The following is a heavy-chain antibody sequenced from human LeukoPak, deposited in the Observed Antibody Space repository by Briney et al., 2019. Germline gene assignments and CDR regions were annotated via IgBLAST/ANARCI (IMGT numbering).Heavy chain of an antibody. Sequence: GGSLRLSCAASGFTFSSYAMHWVRQAPGKGLEWVAVILYDGSNKYYADSVKGRFTISRDNSKNTLYLQMNSLRAEDTAVYYCARDVTMVRGVIYYWGRGTLVTVSS. CDR3: ARDVTMVRGVIYY. D-gene: IGHD3-10*01. CDR2: ILYDGSNK. V-gene: IGHV3-30-3*01. J-gene: IGHJ4*02. CDR1: GFTFSSYA.